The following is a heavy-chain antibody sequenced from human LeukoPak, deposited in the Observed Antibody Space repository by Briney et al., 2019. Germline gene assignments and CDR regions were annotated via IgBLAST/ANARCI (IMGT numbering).Heavy chain of an antibody. CDR2: ISSSGSTI. CDR1: GFTFSSYE. Sequence: GGSLRLSCAASGFTFSSYEMNWVRQAPGKGLEWASYISSSGSTIYYADSVKGRFTISRDNAKNSLYLQMNSLRAEDTAVYYCARDIRYFDSDYYYGMDVWGQGTTVTVSS. J-gene: IGHJ6*02. V-gene: IGHV3-48*03. D-gene: IGHD3-9*01. CDR3: ARDIRYFDSDYYYGMDV.